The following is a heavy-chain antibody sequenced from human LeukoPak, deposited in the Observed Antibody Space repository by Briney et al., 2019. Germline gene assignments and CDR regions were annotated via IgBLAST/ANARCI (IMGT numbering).Heavy chain of an antibody. CDR2: INHSGST. V-gene: IGHV4-34*01. CDR3: ARGVEMATIVWFDP. J-gene: IGHJ5*02. Sequence: PSETLSLTCAVYGGSFSGYYWSWIRQPPGKGLEWIGKINHSGSTNYNPSLKSRVTISVDTSKNQFSLKLSSVTAADTAVYYCARGVEMATIVWFDPWGQGTLVTVSS. CDR1: GGSFSGYY. D-gene: IGHD5-24*01.